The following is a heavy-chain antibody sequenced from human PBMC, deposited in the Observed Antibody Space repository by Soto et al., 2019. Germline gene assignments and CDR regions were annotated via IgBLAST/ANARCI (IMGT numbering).Heavy chain of an antibody. Sequence: EVQLLESGGGLVQPGGSLTLSCVASGFDFSSYGMSWVRQAPWKGVEWVSGNRGGDGATYCADSVKDRFTISRDISKNTLYLQMKSLTAEDTAAYYCAQDSATYRRSWNLEYWGQGTLDTVSS. D-gene: IGHD2-15*01. J-gene: IGHJ4*02. CDR3: AQDSATYRRSWNLEY. V-gene: IGHV3-23*01. CDR2: NRGGDGAT. CDR1: GFDFSSYG.